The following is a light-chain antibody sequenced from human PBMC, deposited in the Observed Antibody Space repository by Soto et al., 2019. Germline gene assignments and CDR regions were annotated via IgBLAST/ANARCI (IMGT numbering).Light chain of an antibody. CDR1: GGSIASNY. CDR3: QSHDSTSGV. CDR2: EDN. V-gene: IGLV6-57*02. Sequence: FMLTQPHSVSESPGKTVTISCTGSGGSIASNYVQWHQQRPGSAPTTVIYEDNKRPSGVPDRFSGSIDRSSNSASLIISGLKTEDEADYYCQSHDSTSGVFGRGTKLTVL. J-gene: IGLJ2*01.